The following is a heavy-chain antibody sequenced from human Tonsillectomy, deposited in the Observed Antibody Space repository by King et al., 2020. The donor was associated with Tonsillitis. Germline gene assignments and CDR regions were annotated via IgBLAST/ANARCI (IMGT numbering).Heavy chain of an antibody. Sequence: DVQLVESGGGLVKPGGSLRLSCAASGFPFSSYTMNWVRQAPGKGLEWVSSISSNSKYIYYTGSVRGRFTISRDNAKDSLYLQMNSLTVDDTAVYYCATSLYIGNEYVGFDYWGQGTLVTVSS. CDR2: ISSNSKYI. V-gene: IGHV3-21*01. CDR3: ATSLYIGNEYVGFDY. D-gene: IGHD5-12*01. CDR1: GFPFSSYT. J-gene: IGHJ4*02.